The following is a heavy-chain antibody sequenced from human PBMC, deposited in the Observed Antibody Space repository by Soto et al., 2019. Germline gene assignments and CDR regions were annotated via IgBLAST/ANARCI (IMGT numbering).Heavy chain of an antibody. D-gene: IGHD1-26*01. V-gene: IGHV1-69*13. CDR2: IIPIFGTA. Sequence: SVKVSCKASGYTFTTYNINWVRQAPGQGLEWMGGIIPIFGTANYAQKFQGRVTITADESTSTAYMELSSLRSEDTAVYYCARDRSELRSGMDVWGQGTTVTVSS. CDR3: ARDRSELRSGMDV. J-gene: IGHJ6*02. CDR1: GYTFTTYN.